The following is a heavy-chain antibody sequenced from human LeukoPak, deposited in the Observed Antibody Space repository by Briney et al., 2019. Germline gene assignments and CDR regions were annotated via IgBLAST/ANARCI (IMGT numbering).Heavy chain of an antibody. CDR2: IITMLGIA. J-gene: IGHJ4*02. Sequence: ASVRVSCKASGGTFSSYTMSWGRQAPGQGREGVGRIITMLGIANYAQKLKGRVTITGDKSTSTAYMELSSLRSEDTAVYYCARGYCSGGSCYLDYWGQGTLVTVSS. V-gene: IGHV1-69*02. CDR3: ARGYCSGGSCYLDY. CDR1: GGTFSSYT. D-gene: IGHD2-15*01.